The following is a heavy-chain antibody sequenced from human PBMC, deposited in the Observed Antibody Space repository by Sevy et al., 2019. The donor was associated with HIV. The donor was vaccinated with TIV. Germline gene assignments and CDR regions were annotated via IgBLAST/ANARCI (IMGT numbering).Heavy chain of an antibody. CDR3: TRGYYYDSSGYSDY. CDR1: GFTFGDYA. CDR2: IRSKDYGGAT. J-gene: IGHJ4*02. D-gene: IGHD3-22*01. V-gene: IGHV3-49*03. Sequence: GGSLRLSCTGSGFTFGDYAMSWFRQAPGMGLEWVGFIRSKDYGGATEYAASVKGRFTISRDDSKSIADLQMNSLKTEDTAVYYCTRGYYYDSSGYSDYWGQGTLVTV.